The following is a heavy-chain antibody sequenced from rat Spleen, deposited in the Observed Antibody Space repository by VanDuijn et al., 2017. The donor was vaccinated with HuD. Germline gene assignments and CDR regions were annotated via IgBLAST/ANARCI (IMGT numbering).Heavy chain of an antibody. J-gene: IGHJ3*01. CDR2: ISEDGSGT. CDR1: GFTFSDYN. Sequence: EVQLVESGGGLVQPGRSLKLSCAASGFTFSDYNMAWVRQAPKKGLEWVATISEDGSGTFYRDSVKGRFTISRDNARSTLYLQMDSLRSEDTATYYCARPNYGYPFAYWGQGTLVTVSS. V-gene: IGHV5-7*01. D-gene: IGHD1-11*01. CDR3: ARPNYGYPFAY.